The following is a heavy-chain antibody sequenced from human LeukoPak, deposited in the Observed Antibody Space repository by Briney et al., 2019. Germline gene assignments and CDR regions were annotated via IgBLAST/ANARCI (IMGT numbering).Heavy chain of an antibody. Sequence: ASVKVSCKASGYSFTSHYMHWVRQAPGQGLEWMGWIIPNSGGTNYAQKFQGRVTMTRDTSISTAYMELSSLRSEDMAVYYCAREAGIAVAGYYYMDVWGKGTTVTVSS. CDR1: GYSFTSHY. CDR2: IIPNSGGT. J-gene: IGHJ6*03. V-gene: IGHV1-2*02. CDR3: AREAGIAVAGYYYMDV. D-gene: IGHD6-19*01.